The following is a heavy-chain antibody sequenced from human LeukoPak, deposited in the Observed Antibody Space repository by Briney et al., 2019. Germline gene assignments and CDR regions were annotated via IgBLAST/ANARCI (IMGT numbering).Heavy chain of an antibody. V-gene: IGHV3-48*04. CDR1: GITFSSYG. CDR3: ARNLPAADY. D-gene: IGHD2-2*01. CDR2: ISSTSSVI. J-gene: IGHJ4*02. Sequence: PGGSLRLSCAASGITFSSYGMNWVRQAPGKGLEWVSYISSTSSVIYYADSVKGRFTISRDNAKSSLYLQMNSLRAEDTAVYYCARNLPAADYWGQGTLVTVSS.